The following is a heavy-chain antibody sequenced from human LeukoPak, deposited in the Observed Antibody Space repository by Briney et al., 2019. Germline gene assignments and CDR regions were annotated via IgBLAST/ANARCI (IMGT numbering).Heavy chain of an antibody. CDR2: ISAYNGNT. Sequence: ASVKVSCKASGYTFTSYGISWVRQAPGQGLEWMGWISAYNGNTNYAQKLQGRVTMTTDTSTSTAYMELRSLRSDDTAVYYCARDRWGGYSGYDPNFDYWGQGTLVTVSS. J-gene: IGHJ4*02. CDR1: GYTFTSYG. CDR3: ARDRWGGYSGYDPNFDY. V-gene: IGHV1-18*01. D-gene: IGHD5-12*01.